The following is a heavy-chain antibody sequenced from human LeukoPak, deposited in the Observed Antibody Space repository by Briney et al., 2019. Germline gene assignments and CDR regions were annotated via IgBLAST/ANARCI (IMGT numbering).Heavy chain of an antibody. J-gene: IGHJ4*02. CDR3: AKRSDGDYNFDY. Sequence: GGSLRLSCAASGNYWMHWVRQAPGKGLVWVSHINSDGSWTGYADSVKGRFTISRDNSKNTLYLQMNSLRAEDTAVYYCAKRSDGDYNFDYWGQGTLVTVSS. D-gene: IGHD4-17*01. CDR2: INSDGSWT. V-gene: IGHV3-74*01. CDR1: GNYW.